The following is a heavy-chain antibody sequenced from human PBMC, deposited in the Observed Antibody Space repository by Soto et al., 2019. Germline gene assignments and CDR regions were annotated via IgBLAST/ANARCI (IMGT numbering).Heavy chain of an antibody. CDR2: IIGSDSG. CDR3: AKARRPYPYEYGSGIDY. J-gene: IGHJ4*02. D-gene: IGHD3-16*01. Sequence: EVQLLESGGGQVQPWGSLRLSCAAYGFSFSSYAMSWVRQATDQGLEWVSGIIGSDSGHYADFVEGRFTISRDNSQNTLFLQRNSLRADDTATYYWAKARRPYPYEYGSGIDYWGQGTLVSVSS. CDR1: GFSFSSYA. V-gene: IGHV3-23*01.